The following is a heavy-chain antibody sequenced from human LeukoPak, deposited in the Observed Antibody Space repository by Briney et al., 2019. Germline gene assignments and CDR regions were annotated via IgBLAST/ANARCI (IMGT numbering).Heavy chain of an antibody. CDR2: IWYDGSNK. CDR3: ARDLGTVTTFYFDY. CDR1: GFTFSSYG. D-gene: IGHD4-17*01. Sequence: PGRSLRLSCAASGFTFSSYGMHWVRQAPGKGLEWVAVIWYDGSNKYYADSVKGRFTISRDNSTNTLYLQMNSLRAEDTAVYYCARDLGTVTTFYFDYWGQGTLVTVSS. J-gene: IGHJ4*02. V-gene: IGHV3-33*01.